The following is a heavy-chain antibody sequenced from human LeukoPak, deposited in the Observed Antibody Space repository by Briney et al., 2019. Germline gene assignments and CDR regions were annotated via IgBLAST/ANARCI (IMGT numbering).Heavy chain of an antibody. V-gene: IGHV3-9*01. D-gene: IGHD6-13*01. CDR2: ISWNSGSI. CDR3: AKGYIAAAGIDY. Sequence: GRSLRLSCAASGFTFDDYAMHWVRQAPGKGLEWVSGISWNSGSIGYADSVKGRFTISRDNAKNSLYLQMNSLRAEDTALYYCAKGYIAAAGIDYWGQGTLVTVSS. J-gene: IGHJ4*02. CDR1: GFTFDDYA.